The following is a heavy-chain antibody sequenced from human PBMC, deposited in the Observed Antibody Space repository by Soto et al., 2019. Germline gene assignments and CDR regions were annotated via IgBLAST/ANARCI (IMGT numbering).Heavy chain of an antibody. J-gene: IGHJ5*02. V-gene: IGHV4-31*03. CDR2: IYYSGST. Sequence: PSETLSLTCTVSGGSISSGGYYWSWIRQHPGKGLEWIGYIYYSGSTYYNPSLKSRVTISVDTSKNQFSLKLSSVTAADTAVYYCARSFSGRRYFDWLLSTWGQGTLVTVSS. D-gene: IGHD3-9*01. CDR3: ARSFSGRRYFDWLLST. CDR1: GGSISSGGYY.